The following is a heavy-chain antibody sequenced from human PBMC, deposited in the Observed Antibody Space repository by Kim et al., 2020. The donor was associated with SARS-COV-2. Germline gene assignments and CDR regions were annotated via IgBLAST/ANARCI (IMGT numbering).Heavy chain of an antibody. V-gene: IGHV4-59*08. CDR1: GGSISSYY. CDR2: IYYSGST. CDR3: AGGWDSSSWYGFVNY. J-gene: IGHJ4*02. D-gene: IGHD6-13*01. Sequence: SETLSLTCTVSGGSISSYYWSWIRQPPGKGLEWIGYIYYSGSTNYNPSLKSRVTISVDTSKNQFPLKLSSVTAADTAVYYCAGGWDSSSWYGFVNYWGQGTLVTVSS.